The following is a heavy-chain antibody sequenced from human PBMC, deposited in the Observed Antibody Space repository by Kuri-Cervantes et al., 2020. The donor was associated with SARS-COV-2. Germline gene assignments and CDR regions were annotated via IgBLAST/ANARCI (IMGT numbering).Heavy chain of an antibody. V-gene: IGHV5-51*01. J-gene: IGHJ4*02. D-gene: IGHD2-15*01. CDR2: IYPADSDT. CDR3: ARRGGYCSGGSCFPTDYFDY. Sequence: GGSLRLSCEGFGYSFSSYWIAWVRQMPGKGLEWVGNIYPADSDTRYSPSFQGQVTISADKSRSTAYLQWSSLKASDTAMYYCARRGGYCSGGSCFPTDYFDYWGQGTLVTVSS. CDR1: GYSFSSYW.